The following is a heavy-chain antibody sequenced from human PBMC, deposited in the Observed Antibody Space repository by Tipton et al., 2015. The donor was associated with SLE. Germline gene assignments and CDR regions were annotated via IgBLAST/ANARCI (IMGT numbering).Heavy chain of an antibody. CDR3: ASQLRSSGSYYCLYFDL. J-gene: IGHJ2*01. D-gene: IGHD1-26*01. CDR1: GGSISSYY. CDR2: IYYSGST. Sequence: LRLSCTVSGGSISSYYWSWIRQPPGKGLEWIGYIYYSGSTNYNPSLKSRVTISVDTSKNQFSLKLSSVTAADTAVYYCASQLRSSGSYYCLYFDLWGRGTLVTVSS. V-gene: IGHV4-59*01.